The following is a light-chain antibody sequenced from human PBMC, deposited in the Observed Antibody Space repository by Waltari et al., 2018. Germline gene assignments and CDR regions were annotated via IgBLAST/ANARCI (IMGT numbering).Light chain of an antibody. J-gene: IGLJ3*02. CDR2: LYN. CDR3: QSYDSNLRLWV. CDR1: SSNIGAVSD. Sequence: QSVLTQPPSVSAAPGQRVTISCTRSSSNIGAVSDVHWYQHLPGTAPSLLIYLYNNRPSGVPDRFSGSRSGTSASLAITGLQADDEANYYCQSYDSNLRLWVFGGGTKLTVL. V-gene: IGLV1-40*01.